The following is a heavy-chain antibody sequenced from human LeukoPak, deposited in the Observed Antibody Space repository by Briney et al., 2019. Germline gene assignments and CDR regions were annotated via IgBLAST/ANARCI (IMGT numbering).Heavy chain of an antibody. CDR3: AKGRPITMVRGVMDY. Sequence: RTGGSLRLSCAASGFTFNSYWMHWVRQAPGKGLVWVARINSDGSSTSYADSVKGRFTISRDNAKNTLYLQMNSLRAEDTAVYYCAKGRPITMVRGVMDYWGQGTLVTVSS. CDR1: GFTFNSYW. V-gene: IGHV3-74*01. CDR2: INSDGSST. J-gene: IGHJ4*02. D-gene: IGHD3-10*01.